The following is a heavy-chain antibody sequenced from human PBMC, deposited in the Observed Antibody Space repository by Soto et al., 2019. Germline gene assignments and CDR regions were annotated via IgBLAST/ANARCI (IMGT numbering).Heavy chain of an antibody. CDR1: GFTFSGSA. V-gene: IGHV3-73*01. Sequence: GGSLRLSCAASGFTFSGSAMHWVRQASGKGLEWVGRIRSKANSYATAYAASVKGRFTISRDDSKNTAYLQMNSLKTEDTAVYYCTRDIVVVPAAIPAVGDYYYYGMDVWGQGTTVTVSS. CDR3: TRDIVVVPAAIPAVGDYYYYGMDV. CDR2: IRSKANSYAT. D-gene: IGHD2-2*01. J-gene: IGHJ6*02.